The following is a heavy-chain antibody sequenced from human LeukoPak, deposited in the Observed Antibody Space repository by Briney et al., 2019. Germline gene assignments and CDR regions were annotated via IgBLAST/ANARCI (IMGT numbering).Heavy chain of an antibody. D-gene: IGHD3-10*01. Sequence: SVKVSCKASGFTFTSSAVQWVRQARGQRLEWIGWIVVGSGNTNYAQKFQGRVTITRDTSASTAYMELSSLRSEDTAVYYCARDMGLLWFGELLSPLDYWGQGTLVTVSS. J-gene: IGHJ4*02. CDR1: GFTFTSSA. V-gene: IGHV1-58*01. CDR2: IVVGSGNT. CDR3: ARDMGLLWFGELLSPLDY.